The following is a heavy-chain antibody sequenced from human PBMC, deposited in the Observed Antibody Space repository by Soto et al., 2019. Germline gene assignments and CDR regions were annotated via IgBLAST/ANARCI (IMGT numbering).Heavy chain of an antibody. D-gene: IGHD4-17*01. J-gene: IGHJ4*02. V-gene: IGHV1-2*04. CDR1: GYTFTSYY. CDR2: INPNSGGT. CDR3: ARGIGDYTIYYFDY. Sequence: GASVKVSCKASGYTFTSYYMHWVRQAPGQGLEWMGWINPNSGGTNYAQKFQGWVTMTRDTSISTAYMELSRLRSDDTAVYYCARGIGDYTIYYFDYWGQGTLVTVSS.